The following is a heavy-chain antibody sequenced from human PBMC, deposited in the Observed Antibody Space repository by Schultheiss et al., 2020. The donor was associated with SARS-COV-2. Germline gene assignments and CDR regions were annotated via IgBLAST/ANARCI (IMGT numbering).Heavy chain of an antibody. Sequence: SETLSLTCTVSGGSISDYFWGWIRQSPGKGLEWIGFIHYRGDTRYNPSLRSRVTISIDTSKNQFSLKLSSVTAADTAVYYCARHPTVAGIPFDNWGQGTLVTVSS. V-gene: IGHV4-59*08. CDR3: ARHPTVAGIPFDN. CDR1: GGSISDYF. CDR2: IHYRGDT. J-gene: IGHJ4*02. D-gene: IGHD6-19*01.